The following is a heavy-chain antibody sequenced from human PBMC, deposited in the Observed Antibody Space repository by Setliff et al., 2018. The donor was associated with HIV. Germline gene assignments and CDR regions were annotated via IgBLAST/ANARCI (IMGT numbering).Heavy chain of an antibody. CDR2: IYTTGST. CDR3: ATDTAMLQEGTEF. J-gene: IGHJ4*02. CDR1: GGSISSGGYY. D-gene: IGHD5-18*01. Sequence: SETLSLTCTVSGGSISSGGYYWSWIRQHPGKGLEWIGYIYTTGSTNYNPSLKSRVTISVDTSKNQLSLRLSSVTATDTAVYYCATDTAMLQEGTEFWGQGTLVTVSS. V-gene: IGHV4-61*08.